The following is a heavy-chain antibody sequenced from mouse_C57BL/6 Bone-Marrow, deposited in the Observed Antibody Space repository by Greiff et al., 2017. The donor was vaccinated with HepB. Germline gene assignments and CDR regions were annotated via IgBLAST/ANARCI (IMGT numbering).Heavy chain of an antibody. J-gene: IGHJ4*01. CDR1: GFTFNDYY. D-gene: IGHD2-5*01. CDR2: IYPGSGNT. CDR3: ARGGYSNSYAMDY. V-gene: IGHV1-76*01. Sequence: VQLQQSGAELVRPGASVKLSCKASGFTFNDYYINWVKQRPGQGLEWIARIYPGSGNTYYNEKFKGKAKLTAEKSFSTAYMQLSSLTSEDSAVYCGARGGYSNSYAMDYWGQGTSVTVSS.